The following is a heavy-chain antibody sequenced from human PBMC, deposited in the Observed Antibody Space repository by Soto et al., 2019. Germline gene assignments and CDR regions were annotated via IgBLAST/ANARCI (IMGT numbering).Heavy chain of an antibody. CDR2: IYYSGST. D-gene: IGHD6-13*01. CDR3: ASQSSSWYYYYGMDV. J-gene: IGHJ6*02. V-gene: IGHV4-59*01. CDR1: GGSISSYY. Sequence: PSETLSLTCTVSGGSISSYYWSWIRQPPGKGLEWIGYIYYSGSTNYNPSLKSRVTISVDTSKNQFSLKLSSVAAADTAVYYCASQSSSWYYYYGMDVWGQGTTVTVSS.